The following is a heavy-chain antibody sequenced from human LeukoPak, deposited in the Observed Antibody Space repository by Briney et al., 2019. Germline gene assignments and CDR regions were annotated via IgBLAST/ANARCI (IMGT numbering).Heavy chain of an antibody. V-gene: IGHV4-34*01. CDR1: GGSFSGYY. J-gene: IGHJ5*02. D-gene: IGHD4-23*01. CDR3: ARGLTGGPGFATFDP. CDR2: INHSGST. Sequence: SETLSLTCAAYGGSFSGYYWSWIRQPPGKGLEWIGEINHSGSTNYNPSLKSRVTISVDTSKNQFSLKLSSVTAADTAVYYCARGLTGGPGFATFDPWGQGTLVTVSS.